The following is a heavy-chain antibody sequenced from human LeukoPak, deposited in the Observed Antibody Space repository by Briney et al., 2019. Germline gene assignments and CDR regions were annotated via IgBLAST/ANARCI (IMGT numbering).Heavy chain of an antibody. J-gene: IGHJ6*02. Sequence: SVKVSCKASGGTFSSYAISWVRQAPGQGLEWMGGIVPIFGTANYAQKFQGRVTITADESTSTAYMELSSLRSEDTAVYYCARDRPLNYYYGMDVWGQGTTVTVSS. V-gene: IGHV1-69*01. CDR3: ARDRPLNYYYGMDV. CDR2: IVPIFGTA. CDR1: GGTFSSYA.